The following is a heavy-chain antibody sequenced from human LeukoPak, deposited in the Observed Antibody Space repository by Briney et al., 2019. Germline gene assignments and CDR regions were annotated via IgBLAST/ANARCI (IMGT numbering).Heavy chain of an antibody. CDR3: ITPLPYSAQ. CDR1: GFTFSNAY. CDR2: IKPKTDGETT. D-gene: IGHD2-21*01. J-gene: IGHJ4*02. Sequence: QPGGSLRLSCAASGFTFSNAYMNWVRQAPGKGLEWVGRIKPKTDGETTGYAAPVKGRFSISRDDSKNMLYLQMNSLKTEDTAVYYCITPLPYSAQGGQGTLVTVSS. V-gene: IGHV3-15*07.